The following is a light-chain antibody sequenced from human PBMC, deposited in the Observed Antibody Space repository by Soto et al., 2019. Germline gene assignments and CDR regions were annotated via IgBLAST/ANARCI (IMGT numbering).Light chain of an antibody. J-gene: IGKJ5*01. V-gene: IGKV1-5*01. Sequence: ESKRIHSGCTRSASVGDRVTITCRASRSISNWLAWYQQRPGIAPKLLIFDASILQSGVPSRFSGSGSGTEFTLSISRLQTDDFATYYCQQSYSTPLPFAQGTRLEIK. CDR1: RSISNW. CDR2: DAS. CDR3: QQSYSTPLP.